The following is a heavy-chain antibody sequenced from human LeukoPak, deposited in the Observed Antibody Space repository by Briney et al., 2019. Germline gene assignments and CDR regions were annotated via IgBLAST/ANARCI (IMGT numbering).Heavy chain of an antibody. CDR2: INPNSGGT. Sequence: ASVKVSCKASGYTFTGYYMHWVRPAPGQGLEWMGWINPNSGGTNYAQKFQGRVTMTRDTSISTAYMELSRLRSDDTAVYYCARDIVGGTVAGTFDWGQGTLVTVSS. CDR3: ARDIVGGTVAGTFD. V-gene: IGHV1-2*02. CDR1: GYTFTGYY. J-gene: IGHJ4*02. D-gene: IGHD6-19*01.